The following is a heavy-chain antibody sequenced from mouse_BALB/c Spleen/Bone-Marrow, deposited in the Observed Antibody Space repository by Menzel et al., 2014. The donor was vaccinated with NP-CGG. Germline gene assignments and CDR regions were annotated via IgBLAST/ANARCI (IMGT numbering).Heavy chain of an antibody. D-gene: IGHD2-14*01. Sequence: EVQLQQSGAELVKPGASVKLSCTASGFNIKDTYMHWVKQRPEQGLEWIGRIDPANGNTKYDPKFQGKATITADTSSNXAYLQLSGLTSEDTAVYYCATYYRYDRRFAYWGQGTLVTVSA. CDR2: IDPANGNT. V-gene: IGHV14-3*02. CDR3: ATYYRYDRRFAY. J-gene: IGHJ3*01. CDR1: GFNIKDTY.